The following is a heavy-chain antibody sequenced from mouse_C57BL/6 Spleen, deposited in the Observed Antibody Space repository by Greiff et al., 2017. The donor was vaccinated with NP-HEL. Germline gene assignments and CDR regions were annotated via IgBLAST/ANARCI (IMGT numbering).Heavy chain of an antibody. J-gene: IGHJ3*01. Sequence: QVQLQQSGAELVRPGASVTLSCKASGYTFTDYEMHWVKQTPVHGLEWIGAIDPETGGTAYNQKFKGKAILTADNSSRTAYMELRSLTSEDSAVYYCTRMRDDYGRAWFAYWGQGTLVTVSA. CDR2: IDPETGGT. CDR1: GYTFTDYE. D-gene: IGHD2-4*01. CDR3: TRMRDDYGRAWFAY. V-gene: IGHV1-15*01.